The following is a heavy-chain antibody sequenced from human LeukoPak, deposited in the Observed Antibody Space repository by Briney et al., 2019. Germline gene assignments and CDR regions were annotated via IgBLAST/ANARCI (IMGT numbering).Heavy chain of an antibody. V-gene: IGHV3-7*01. CDR1: GFTFSSYE. D-gene: IGHD3-10*01. Sequence: GGSLRLSCVASGFTFSSYEMNWVRQAPGKGLEWVANIKQDGSEKYYVDSVKGRFTISRDNAKNSLYLQMNSLRAEDTAVYYCARVLGNYYGSGSYPYYFDYWGQGTLVTVSS. J-gene: IGHJ4*02. CDR3: ARVLGNYYGSGSYPYYFDY. CDR2: IKQDGSEK.